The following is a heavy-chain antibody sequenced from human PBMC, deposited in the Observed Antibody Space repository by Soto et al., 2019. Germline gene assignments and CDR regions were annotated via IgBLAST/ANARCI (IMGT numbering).Heavy chain of an antibody. CDR3: ARGLSSGWYKYYFDF. CDR2: IKQDGSEK. CDR1: GFTFSSYW. V-gene: IGHV3-7*01. J-gene: IGHJ4*02. Sequence: GGSLRLSCVASGFTFSSYWMSWVRQAPGKGLEWVANIKQDGSEKYYVDSVKGRFTISRDNAKNSLYLQMNSLRAEDTAVYYCARGLSSGWYKYYFDFWGQGTLVTVSS. D-gene: IGHD6-19*01.